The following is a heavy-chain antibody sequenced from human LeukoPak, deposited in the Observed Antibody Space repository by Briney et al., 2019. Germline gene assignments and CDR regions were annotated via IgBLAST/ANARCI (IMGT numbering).Heavy chain of an antibody. D-gene: IGHD2-2*01. Sequence: PSQTLSLTCTVSGGSISSGGYYWSWIRQHPGKGLEWIGYIYYSGSTYYNPSLKSRVTISVDTSKNQFSLKLSSVTAADTAVYYCVRKRIVPEGPDYWGQGTLVTVSS. CDR2: IYYSGST. CDR1: GGSISSGGYY. J-gene: IGHJ4*02. CDR3: VRKRIVPEGPDY. V-gene: IGHV4-31*03.